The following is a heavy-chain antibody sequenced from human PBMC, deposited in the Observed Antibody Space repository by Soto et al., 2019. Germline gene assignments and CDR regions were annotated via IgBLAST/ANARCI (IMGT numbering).Heavy chain of an antibody. CDR1: GYTFTSYA. CDR3: ARGSGYYYWDDY. D-gene: IGHD3-22*01. J-gene: IGHJ4*02. Sequence: ASVKVSCKASGYTFTSYAMHWVRQAPGQRLEWMGWINAGNGNTKYSQKFKGRVTITRDTSASTAYMELSSLRSEDTAVYYCARGSGYYYWDDYWGQGTLVTVSS. V-gene: IGHV1-3*01. CDR2: INAGNGNT.